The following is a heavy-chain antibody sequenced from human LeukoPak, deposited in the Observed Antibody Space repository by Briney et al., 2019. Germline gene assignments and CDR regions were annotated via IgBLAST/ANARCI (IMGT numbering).Heavy chain of an antibody. J-gene: IGHJ3*02. V-gene: IGHV4-34*01. CDR1: GGSFSGYY. CDR3: ARARNYYDISGFYYEGDAFDI. D-gene: IGHD3-22*01. Sequence: SETLSLACAVYGGSFSGYYWSWIRQPPGKGLEWIGSIYYSGSTYYNPSLKSRVTISVDTSKNQFSLKLSSVTAADTAVYYCARARNYYDISGFYYEGDAFDIWGQGTMVTVSS. CDR2: IYYSGST.